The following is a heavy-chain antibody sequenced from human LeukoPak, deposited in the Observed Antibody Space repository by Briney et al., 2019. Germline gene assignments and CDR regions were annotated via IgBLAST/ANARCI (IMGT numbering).Heavy chain of an antibody. CDR1: GFTFSSYS. CDR2: ISSSSSYI. V-gene: IGHV3-21*03. CDR3: TRGGDIVATISYYFDY. J-gene: IGHJ4*02. D-gene: IGHD5-12*01. Sequence: PGGSLRLSCAASGFTFSSYSMNWVRQAPGKGLEWVSSISSSSSYIYYADSVKGRFTISRDNAKNSLYLQMNSLKTEDTAVYYCTRGGDIVATISYYFDYWGQGTLVTVSS.